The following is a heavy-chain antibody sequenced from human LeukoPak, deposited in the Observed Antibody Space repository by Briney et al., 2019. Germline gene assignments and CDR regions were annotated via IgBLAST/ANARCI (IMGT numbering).Heavy chain of an antibody. Sequence: SETLSLTCAVYGASFSDYYWSWIRQPPGKGLEWIGEIDHSGSTKCSPSLKSRVTISVDTSKNQFSLKLSSVTAADTAVYYCAREPTVTNAFDIWGQGTMVTVSS. CDR2: IDHSGST. V-gene: IGHV4-34*01. CDR3: AREPTVTNAFDI. CDR1: GASFSDYY. D-gene: IGHD4-17*01. J-gene: IGHJ3*02.